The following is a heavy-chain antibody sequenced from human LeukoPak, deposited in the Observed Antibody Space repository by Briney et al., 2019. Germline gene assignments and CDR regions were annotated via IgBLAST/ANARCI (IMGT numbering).Heavy chain of an antibody. V-gene: IGHV1-18*01. CDR3: ARGLRGPGFLFDY. CDR1: GYTFTNYG. J-gene: IGHJ4*02. CDR2: INVYNGKT. D-gene: IGHD2-15*01. Sequence: ASVKVSCKASGYTFTNYGISWVRQAPGQGLEWMAWINVYNGKTYYAQNFQGRVTVTTDTSTSTAYMELGNLRSDDTAVYYCARGLRGPGFLFDYWGQGTLVTVSS.